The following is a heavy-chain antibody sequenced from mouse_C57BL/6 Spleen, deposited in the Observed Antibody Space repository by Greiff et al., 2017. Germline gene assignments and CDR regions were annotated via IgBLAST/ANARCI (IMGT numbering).Heavy chain of an antibody. V-gene: IGHV1-64*01. CDR1: GYTFTSYW. CDR3: ARRDYDYGEAMDY. D-gene: IGHD2-4*01. Sequence: QVQLQQSGAELVKPGASVKLSCKASGYTFTSYWMHWVKQRPGQGLEWIGMIHPNSGSTNYNEKFKSKATLTVDKSSSTAYMQPSSLTSEDSAVYYCARRDYDYGEAMDYWGQGTSVTVSS. CDR2: IHPNSGST. J-gene: IGHJ4*01.